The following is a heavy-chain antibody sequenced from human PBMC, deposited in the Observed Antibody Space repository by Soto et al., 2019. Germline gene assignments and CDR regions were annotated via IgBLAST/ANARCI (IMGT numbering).Heavy chain of an antibody. J-gene: IGHJ3*01. V-gene: IGHV3-23*01. CDR2: ISDSGDRT. CDR1: GFTLSMSA. Sequence: EVQLMESGGGLVQPGGSLRLSCASSGFTLSMSAVNWVRQAPGKGLEWVSYISDSGDRTYYADSVKGRFTISRDRSKNTASLQMDSLRAEYTAVYYCAKDRGIIVKAGDAFDVWGQGTKVTVSS. CDR3: AKDRGIIVKAGDAFDV. D-gene: IGHD3-16*02.